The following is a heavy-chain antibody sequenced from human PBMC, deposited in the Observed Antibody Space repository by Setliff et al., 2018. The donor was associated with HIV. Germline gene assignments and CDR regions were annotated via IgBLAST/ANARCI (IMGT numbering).Heavy chain of an antibody. J-gene: IGHJ4*02. CDR1: GYTFTSNG. CDR3: ARVPLSGWLYFDY. Sequence: ASVKVSCKASGYTFTSNGISWVRQAPGQGLEWMGRISPNNFNTQYAKNFQGRVTMTTDTSTSTAYMELRSLRSDDTAVYYCARVPLSGWLYFDYWGQGTLVTVSS. CDR2: ISPNNFNT. V-gene: IGHV1-18*01. D-gene: IGHD6-19*01.